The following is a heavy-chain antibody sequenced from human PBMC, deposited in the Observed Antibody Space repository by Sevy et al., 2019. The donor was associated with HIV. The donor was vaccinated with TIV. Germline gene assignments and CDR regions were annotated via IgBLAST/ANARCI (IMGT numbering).Heavy chain of an antibody. CDR1: GFTFGDYA. D-gene: IGHD1-1*01. CDR3: TRWKGDQSIFDN. V-gene: IGHV3-49*04. CDR2: LKSKAAGGTL. J-gene: IGHJ4*02. Sequence: GGSLRLSCAASGFTFGDYAMNWVRQAPGKGLEWVAFLKSKAAGGTLHHAASVQGRFTISRDDSKNIAYLQMNDLKTEVTAVYYCTRWKGDQSIFDNWGQGALVTVSS.